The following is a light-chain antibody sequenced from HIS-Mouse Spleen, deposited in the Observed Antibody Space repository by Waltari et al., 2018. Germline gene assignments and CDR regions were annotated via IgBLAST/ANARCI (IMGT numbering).Light chain of an antibody. J-gene: IGKJ2*01. CDR3: QQYYSYPRGYT. CDR1: QGISSY. CDR2: AAS. Sequence: AIRITQSPSSLSASTGDRVTITFRASQGISSYLAWYQQKPGKAPKLLIYAASTLQSGVPSRFSGSGSGTDFTLTISCLQSEDFATYYCQQYYSYPRGYTFGQGTKLEIK. V-gene: IGKV1-8*01.